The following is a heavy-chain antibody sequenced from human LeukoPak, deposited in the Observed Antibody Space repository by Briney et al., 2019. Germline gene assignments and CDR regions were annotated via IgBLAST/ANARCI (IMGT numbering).Heavy chain of an antibody. D-gene: IGHD4/OR15-4a*01. Sequence: ASVKVSXKASGYTFTGYYMHWVRQAPGQGLEWMGWINPNSGGTNYAQKFQGRVTMTRDTSISTAYMELSRLRSDDTAVYYCARSSYGGNLGDFDYWGQGTLVTVSS. CDR1: GYTFTGYY. J-gene: IGHJ4*02. V-gene: IGHV1-2*02. CDR3: ARSSYGGNLGDFDY. CDR2: INPNSGGT.